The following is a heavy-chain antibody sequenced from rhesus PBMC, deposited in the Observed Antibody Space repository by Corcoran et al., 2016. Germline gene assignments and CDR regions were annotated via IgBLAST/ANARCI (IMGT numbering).Heavy chain of an antibody. V-gene: IGHV4-165*01. CDR2: ISGSSGST. J-gene: IGHJ4*01. CDR3: AREGGSWDFDY. D-gene: IGHD6-25*01. CDR1: GGSFSGYY. Sequence: QVQLQESGPGRVKPSETLSLTCPVSGGSFSGYYWGWIRQPPWKGLEWVGYISGSSGSTDYNPSLKSRVTISTDTSKNQFSLKLSSVTAADTAVYYCAREGGSWDFDYWGQGVLVTVSS.